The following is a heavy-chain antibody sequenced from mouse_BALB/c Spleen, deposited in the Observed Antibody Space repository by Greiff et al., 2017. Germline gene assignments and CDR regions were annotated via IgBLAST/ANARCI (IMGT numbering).Heavy chain of an antibody. V-gene: IGHV5-17*02. J-gene: IGHJ3*01. Sequence: EVMLVESGGGLVQPGGSRKLSCAASGFTFSSFGMHWVRQAPEKGLEWVAYISSGSSTIYYADTVKGRFTISRDNPKNTLFLQMTSLRSEDTAMYYCARSDGYSPWFAYWGQGTLVTVSA. D-gene: IGHD2-3*01. CDR2: ISSGSSTI. CDR1: GFTFSSFG. CDR3: ARSDGYSPWFAY.